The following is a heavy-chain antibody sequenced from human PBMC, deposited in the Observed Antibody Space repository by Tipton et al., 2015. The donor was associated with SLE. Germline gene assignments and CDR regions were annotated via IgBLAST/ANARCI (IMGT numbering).Heavy chain of an antibody. V-gene: IGHV1-2*02. CDR3: ARGGASSKWLDP. CDR1: GYTFTGYY. J-gene: IGHJ5*02. D-gene: IGHD6-6*01. Sequence: QVQLVQSGAEVKKPRASVKVSCKASGYTFTGYYMHWVRQAPGQGLEWMGWINPNSGGTNYAQKFQGRVTMTTDTSTSTAYMELRSLRSDDTAVYYCARGGASSKWLDPWGQGTLVTVSS. CDR2: INPNSGGT.